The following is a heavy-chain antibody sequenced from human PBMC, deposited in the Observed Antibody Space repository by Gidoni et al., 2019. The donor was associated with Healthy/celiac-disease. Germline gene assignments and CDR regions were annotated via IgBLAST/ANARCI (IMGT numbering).Heavy chain of an antibody. CDR1: GYAFTSYD. CDR3: ASFDSSSGY. Sequence: QVQMVQSGAEVKKPGASVKVSCTASGYAFTSYDINWVRQATGQGLEWLVWMNPNSGNTGYAQKFQGRVTMTRNTSISTAYMELGSLRSEDTAVYYCASFDSSSGYWGQGTLVTVSS. J-gene: IGHJ4*02. D-gene: IGHD6-6*01. V-gene: IGHV1-8*01. CDR2: MNPNSGNT.